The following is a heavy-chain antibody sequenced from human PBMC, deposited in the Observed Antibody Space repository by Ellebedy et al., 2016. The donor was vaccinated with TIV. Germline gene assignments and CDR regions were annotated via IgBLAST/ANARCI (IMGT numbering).Heavy chain of an antibody. CDR2: MSDIGRT. CDR1: GGSISSYY. Sequence: SETLSLTCIVSGGSISSYYWSWIRQPPGKGLEWIGYMSDIGRTNYNPSLKSRVTISVDTSKNQFSLKLSSVTAADTAVYYCARDVRKWLRLGSGYYYYGMDVWGQGTTVTVSS. D-gene: IGHD5-12*01. CDR3: ARDVRKWLRLGSGYYYYGMDV. V-gene: IGHV4-59*01. J-gene: IGHJ6*02.